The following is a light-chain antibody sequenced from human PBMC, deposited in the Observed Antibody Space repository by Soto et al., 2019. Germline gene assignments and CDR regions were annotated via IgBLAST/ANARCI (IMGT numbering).Light chain of an antibody. J-gene: IGKJ4*01. CDR2: DAY. CDR3: QQYDSLPLT. V-gene: IGKV1-33*01. Sequence: DIQMTQSPFFLSASVGDRVTITCRASQTLRGDLNWYQQKPGKAPRLLIYDAYNLQTGVPSRFSGSKSGTDFTLTINALQPEDFGTYFCQQYDSLPLTFGGGTKVDI. CDR1: QTLRGD.